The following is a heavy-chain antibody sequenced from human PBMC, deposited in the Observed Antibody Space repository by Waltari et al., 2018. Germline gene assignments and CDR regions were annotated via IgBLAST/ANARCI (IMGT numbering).Heavy chain of an antibody. CDR1: GGSISSSSYY. Sequence: QLQLQESGPGLVKPSETLSLTCTVSGGSISSSSYYWGWIRQPPGKGLEWIGSIYYSGSTYYNPSLKSRVTISVDTSKNQFSLKLSSVTAADTAVYYCARTARIAVAGPDYWGQGTLVIVSS. D-gene: IGHD6-19*01. J-gene: IGHJ4*02. V-gene: IGHV4-39*07. CDR2: IYYSGST. CDR3: ARTARIAVAGPDY.